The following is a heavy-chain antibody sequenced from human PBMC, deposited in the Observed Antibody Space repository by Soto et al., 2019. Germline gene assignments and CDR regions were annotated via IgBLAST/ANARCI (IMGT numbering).Heavy chain of an antibody. V-gene: IGHV4-39*01. J-gene: IGHJ5*02. CDR3: ARSNSGYYKWFDP. D-gene: IGHD3-22*01. CDR1: GDSISSSNYY. CDR2: IYYSGIT. Sequence: PSETLSLTCTVSGDSISSSNYYWGWIRQPPGKGLEWIASIYYSGITYCNPSLKSRVAISVDTSKNQFSLKLSSVSAADTAIYYCARSNSGYYKWFDPWGQGTLVT.